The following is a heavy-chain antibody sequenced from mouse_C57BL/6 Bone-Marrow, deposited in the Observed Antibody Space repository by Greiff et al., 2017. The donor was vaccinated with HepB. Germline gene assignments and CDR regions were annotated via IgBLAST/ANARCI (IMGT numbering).Heavy chain of an antibody. J-gene: IGHJ2*01. CDR2: IYPGSGST. V-gene: IGHV1-55*01. CDR3: ARGGFDGYDGGDY. D-gene: IGHD2-2*01. CDR1: GYTFTSYW. Sequence: QVQLQQPGAELVKPGASVKMSCKASGYTFTSYWITWVKQRPGQGLEWIGDIYPGSGSTNYNEKFKSKATLTVDTSSSTAYMQLRSLTSEDSAVYYCARGGFDGYDGGDYWGQGTTPTVSA.